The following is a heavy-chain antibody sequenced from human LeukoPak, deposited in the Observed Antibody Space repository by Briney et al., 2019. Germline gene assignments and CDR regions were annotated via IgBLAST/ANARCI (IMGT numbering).Heavy chain of an antibody. CDR3: ARDPPPPLDAFDI. Sequence: GGSLRLSCAASGFSFSNSYMTWVRQAPGKGLEWVATIKEDGTNKYYVDSVKGRFTISRDNAKNSLYLQINSLRAEDTAVYYCARDPPPPLDAFDIGGQGTMVTVSS. V-gene: IGHV3-7*01. CDR1: GFSFSNSY. CDR2: IKEDGTNK. J-gene: IGHJ3*02.